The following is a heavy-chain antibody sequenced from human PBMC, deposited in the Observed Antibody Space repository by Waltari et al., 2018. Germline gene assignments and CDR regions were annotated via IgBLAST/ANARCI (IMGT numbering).Heavy chain of an antibody. J-gene: IGHJ4*02. CDR1: GYAFNEYH. CDR2: LKSDDKRI. D-gene: IGHD2-21*02. Sequence: HVQLVQSGAEVKKPGASVKVSCKASGYAFNEYHMHWVRQAPGQGLEWMAILKSDDKRIFYAQAFEGRLTMTRDTSTGTDYMELSSLTSGDTAVYYCAREWPHDYYFDFWGQGTLVTVSS. CDR3: AREWPHDYYFDF. V-gene: IGHV1-46*02.